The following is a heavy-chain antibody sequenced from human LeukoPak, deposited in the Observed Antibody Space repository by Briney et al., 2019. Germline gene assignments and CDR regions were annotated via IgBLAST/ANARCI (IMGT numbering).Heavy chain of an antibody. CDR2: IKQDGSEK. CDR3: ARVGRIAVADY. CDR1: GFTFSSYW. J-gene: IGHJ4*02. D-gene: IGHD6-19*01. Sequence: GGSLRPSCAASGFTFSSYWMSWVRQAPGKGLEWVANIKQDGSEKYYVDSVKGRFTISRDNAKNSLYLQMNSLRAEDTAVYYCARVGRIAVADYWGQGTLVTVSS. V-gene: IGHV3-7*01.